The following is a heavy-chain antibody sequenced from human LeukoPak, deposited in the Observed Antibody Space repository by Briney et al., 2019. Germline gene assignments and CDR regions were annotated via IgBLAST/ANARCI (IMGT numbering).Heavy chain of an antibody. CDR1: GYTFTSYG. CDR3: AFSSYYLQGNYYMDV. V-gene: IGHV1-18*01. J-gene: IGHJ6*03. D-gene: IGHD1-26*01. CDR2: ISAYNGNT. Sequence: GASVKVSCKASGYTFTSYGISWVRQAPGQGLEWMGWISAYNGNTNYAQKLQGRVTMTTDTSTSTVYMELRSLRSDDTAVYYCAFSSYYLQGNYYMDVWGKGTTVTVSS.